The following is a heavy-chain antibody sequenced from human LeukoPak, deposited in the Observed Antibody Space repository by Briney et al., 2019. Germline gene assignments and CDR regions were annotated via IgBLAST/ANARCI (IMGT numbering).Heavy chain of an antibody. CDR3: ARGNYYGQDY. D-gene: IGHD3-10*01. J-gene: IGHJ4*02. CDR1: GFTFSTYV. V-gene: IGHV3-23*01. CDR2: ISGNSGTT. Sequence: GGSLRLSCAASGFTFSTYVMSWVRQAPGKGLEWVSTISGNSGTTLYADTVKGRFTISRDNAKNTLYLQMNSLRAEDTAVYYCARGNYYGQDYWGQGTLVTVSS.